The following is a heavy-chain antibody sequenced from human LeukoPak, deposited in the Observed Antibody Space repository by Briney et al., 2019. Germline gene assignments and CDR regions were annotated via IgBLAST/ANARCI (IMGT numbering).Heavy chain of an antibody. CDR2: IYYSGST. V-gene: IGHV4-59*01. Sequence: PSETLSLTCTVSGGSISSYYWSWIRQPPGKGLEWIGYIYYSGSTNYNPSLKSRVTISVDTSKNQFSLKLSSVTAADTAVYYCAREKVAGAVKTCPPRSTSCRHYYYYYGMDVWGQGTTVTVSS. D-gene: IGHD2-2*01. CDR3: AREKVAGAVKTCPPRSTSCRHYYYYYGMDV. CDR1: GGSISSYY. J-gene: IGHJ6*02.